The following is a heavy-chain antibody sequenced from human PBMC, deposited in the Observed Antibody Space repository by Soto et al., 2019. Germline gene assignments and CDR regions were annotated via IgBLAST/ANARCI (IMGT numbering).Heavy chain of an antibody. D-gene: IGHD5-18*01. CDR2: IYSDGSSP. CDR3: ATLNSFGSDY. J-gene: IGHJ4*02. V-gene: IGHV3-74*03. Sequence: EVQLVESGGGLVQLGGSLRLSCAASGFTFSRFWMHWVRQAPGKGLVWVSRIYSDGSSPMYADSVKGRFTISRDNAKSTLYLQMNSLRAEDTAVYYCATLNSFGSDYWGQGTLVTVSS. CDR1: GFTFSRFW.